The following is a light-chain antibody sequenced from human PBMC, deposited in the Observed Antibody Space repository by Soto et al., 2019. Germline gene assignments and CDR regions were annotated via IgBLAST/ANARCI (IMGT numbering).Light chain of an antibody. CDR2: GTS. CDR1: QNIHNH. Sequence: EKLMSQSPATLSVSPGERVTLSCRASQNIHNHMSWFLQKPGQAPRLLIYGTSSRAAGIPDRFTGSGSGTDFTLTISRLEPEDFAVYYCQRDDNSSWTFGPGTKVDIK. V-gene: IGKV3D-15*01. CDR3: QRDDNSSWT. J-gene: IGKJ1*01.